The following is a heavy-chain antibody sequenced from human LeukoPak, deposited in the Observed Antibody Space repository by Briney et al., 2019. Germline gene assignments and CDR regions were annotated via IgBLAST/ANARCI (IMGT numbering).Heavy chain of an antibody. CDR2: VSGSGGST. CDR1: GFTFSSYA. Sequence: QSGGSLRLSCAVSGFTFSSYAMSWVRQAPGKGLEWVSAVSGSGGSTYYADSVKGRFTISRDNSKNTLFLQMNSLRAEDTAVYYCARRLTDSSNYYSYLNDWGQGTLVTVSS. J-gene: IGHJ4*02. V-gene: IGHV3-23*01. D-gene: IGHD3-22*01. CDR3: ARRLTDSSNYYSYLND.